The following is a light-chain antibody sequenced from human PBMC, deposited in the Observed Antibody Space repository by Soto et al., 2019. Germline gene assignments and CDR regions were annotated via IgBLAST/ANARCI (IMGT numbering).Light chain of an antibody. Sequence: ESVSTQSPATLSFSPGERATLSCRASQSVSSSYLAWYQQKPGQAPRLLIYGASSRATGIPDRFSGSGSGTDFTLTISSLDSEEVAGICGPVHVRSPPLTCCQGTRLDI. CDR3: PVHVRSPPLT. J-gene: IGKJ5*01. CDR2: GAS. CDR1: QSVSSSY. V-gene: IGKV3-20*01.